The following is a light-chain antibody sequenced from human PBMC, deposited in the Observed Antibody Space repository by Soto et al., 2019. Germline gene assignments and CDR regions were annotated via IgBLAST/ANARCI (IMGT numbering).Light chain of an antibody. CDR1: QTISTG. CDR2: DAS. CDR3: QQYTNTNNPWM. V-gene: IGKV1-5*01. J-gene: IGKJ1*01. Sequence: DIQVTQSPPTLSASVGDRVTITCRASQTISTGMAWYQQKPGKAPKLLVYDASTLQSGVASRFSGSGSGTEFTLIISGLQPADSATYYCQQYTNTNNPWMFGQGTKVEI.